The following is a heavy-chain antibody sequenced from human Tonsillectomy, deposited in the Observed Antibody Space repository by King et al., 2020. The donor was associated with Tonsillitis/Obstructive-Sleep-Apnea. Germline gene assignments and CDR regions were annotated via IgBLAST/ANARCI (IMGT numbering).Heavy chain of an antibody. D-gene: IGHD2-21*02. CDR1: GFAFSNYE. V-gene: IGHV3-48*03. J-gene: IGHJ4*02. Sequence: VQLVESGGGLVQPGGSLRLSCAASGFAFSNYEMNWVRQAPGKGLEWVSYISSSGSTIYYADSVKGRFTISRDNAKNSLYLQMNSLRAEDTAVYYCARECDPYYFDYCGQGTLVTVSS. CDR3: ARECDPYYFDY. CDR2: ISSSGSTI.